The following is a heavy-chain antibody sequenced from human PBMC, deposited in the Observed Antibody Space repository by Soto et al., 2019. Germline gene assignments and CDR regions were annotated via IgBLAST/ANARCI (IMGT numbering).Heavy chain of an antibody. Sequence: SSETLSLTCSVSGGSISFYNWNWIRQPPGEGLEWIGYISQSGGTNYNPSLKSRVTISVDTSKNQFTLKLSSVTAADTAVYYCARSHGGYWGQGIQVTVSS. CDR2: ISQSGGT. V-gene: IGHV4-59*01. CDR3: ARSHGGY. J-gene: IGHJ4*02. CDR1: GGSISFYN.